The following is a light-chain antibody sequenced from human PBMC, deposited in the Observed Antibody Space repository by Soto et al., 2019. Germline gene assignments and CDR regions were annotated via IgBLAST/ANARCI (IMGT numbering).Light chain of an antibody. Sequence: DIQMTQSPSTLFASIGDRVTITCRASQSITKWVAWHQQKTGKAPKLLIYEVTKLLSGVPSRFSGSGSGTEFTLTISKLQPDDFATYYCHNFHSSSYIFGLGTKVE. CDR2: EVT. J-gene: IGKJ2*01. CDR1: QSITKW. V-gene: IGKV1-5*03. CDR3: HNFHSSSYI.